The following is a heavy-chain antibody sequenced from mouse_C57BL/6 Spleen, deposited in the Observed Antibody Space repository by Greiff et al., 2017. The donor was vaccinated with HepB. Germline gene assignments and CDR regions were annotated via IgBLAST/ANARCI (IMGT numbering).Heavy chain of an antibody. V-gene: IGHV1-15*01. CDR3: TRDYYRSSYFAY. J-gene: IGHJ3*01. CDR1: GYTFTDYE. Sequence: QVQLQQSGAELVRPGASVTLSCKASGYTFTDYEMHWVKQTPVHGLEWIGAIDPETGGTAYNQKFKGKAILTADKSSSTAYMELRSLTSEDSAVYYCTRDYYRSSYFAYWGQGTLVTVSA. D-gene: IGHD1-1*01. CDR2: IDPETGGT.